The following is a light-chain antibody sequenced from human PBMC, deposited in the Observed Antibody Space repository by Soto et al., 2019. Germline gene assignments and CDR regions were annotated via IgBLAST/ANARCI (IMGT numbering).Light chain of an antibody. V-gene: IGKV1-13*02. Sequence: AIQVTQSPSSLSASVGDRVTISCRTSQLISTSLAWYQQKPGKPPKVLIHTASTLENGVSSRFSGSGIGTDFTLTITSLQPEDFANYYCQQFHGYPLTFGGGNKVEI. CDR3: QQFHGYPLT. CDR2: TAS. J-gene: IGKJ4*01. CDR1: QLISTS.